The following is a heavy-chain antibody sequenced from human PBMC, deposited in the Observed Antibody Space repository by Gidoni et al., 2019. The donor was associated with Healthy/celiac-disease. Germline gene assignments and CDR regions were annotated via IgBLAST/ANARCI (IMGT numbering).Heavy chain of an antibody. CDR2: ISYDGSNK. V-gene: IGHV3-30*04. Sequence: AASGFTFSSYAMHWVRQAPGKGLEWVAVISYDGSNKYYADSVKGRFTISRDNSKNTLYLQMNSLRAEDTAVYYCARDYRITMVRGYFDYWGQGTLVTVSS. CDR3: ARDYRITMVRGYFDY. J-gene: IGHJ4*02. D-gene: IGHD3-10*01. CDR1: GFTFSSYA.